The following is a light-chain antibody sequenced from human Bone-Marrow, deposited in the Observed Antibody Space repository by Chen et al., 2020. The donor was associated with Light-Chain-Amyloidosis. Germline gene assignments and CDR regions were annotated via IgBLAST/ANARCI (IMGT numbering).Light chain of an antibody. CDR1: NIGSKS. CDR2: DDS. Sequence: SYVLTQPSSVVVAPGQTATIACGGNNIGSKSVHWYQQTPGPPPLLVVYDDSDRPSGIPCRLSGSNSGNTATLTISGVEAGDEADYYCPVWDRSSDRPVFGGGTKLTVL. CDR3: PVWDRSSDRPV. V-gene: IGLV3-21*02. J-gene: IGLJ3*02.